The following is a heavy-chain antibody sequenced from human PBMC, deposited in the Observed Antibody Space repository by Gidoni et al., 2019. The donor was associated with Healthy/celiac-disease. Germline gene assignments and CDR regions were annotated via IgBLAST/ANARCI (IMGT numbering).Heavy chain of an antibody. CDR1: GGSIRSSSYY. CDR2: IYYSGST. J-gene: IGHJ3*02. V-gene: IGHV4-39*01. D-gene: IGHD6-13*01. Sequence: QLQLQESGPGLVKPSETLSLTCTASGGSIRSSSYYWGWIRQPPGKGLEWIGSIYYSGSTYYNPSLKSRVTISVDTSKNQFSLKLSSVTAADTAVYYCASGGISLADAFDIWGQGTMVTVSS. CDR3: ASGGISLADAFDI.